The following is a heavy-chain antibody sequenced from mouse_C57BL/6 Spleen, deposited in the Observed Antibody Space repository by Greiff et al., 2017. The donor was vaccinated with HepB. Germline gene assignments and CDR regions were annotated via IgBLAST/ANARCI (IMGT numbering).Heavy chain of an antibody. Sequence: EVRLVESGGDLVKPGGSLKLSCAASGFTFSSYGMSWVRQTPDKRLEWVATISSGGSYTYYPDSVKGRFTISRDNAKNTLYLQMSSLKAEDTAMYYCASHSATVVATGLNYWGQGTTLTGAS. D-gene: IGHD1-1*01. CDR3: ASHSATVVATGLNY. V-gene: IGHV5-6*01. CDR2: ISSGGSYT. CDR1: GFTFSSYG. J-gene: IGHJ2*01.